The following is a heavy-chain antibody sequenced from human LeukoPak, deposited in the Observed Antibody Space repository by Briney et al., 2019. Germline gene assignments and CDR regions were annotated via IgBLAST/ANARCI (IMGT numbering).Heavy chain of an antibody. Sequence: PSETLSLTCTVSGGSISTYYWSWIRQPPGKGLEWIAYIYNSGSTNSNLSLKSRVTISVDTSKNQFSLRLSSVTAADTAVYYCARIYYDSGAYYRRAFDIWGQGTTVSVSS. V-gene: IGHV4-59*01. CDR2: IYNSGST. D-gene: IGHD3-22*01. CDR3: ARIYYDSGAYYRRAFDI. CDR1: GGSISTYY. J-gene: IGHJ3*02.